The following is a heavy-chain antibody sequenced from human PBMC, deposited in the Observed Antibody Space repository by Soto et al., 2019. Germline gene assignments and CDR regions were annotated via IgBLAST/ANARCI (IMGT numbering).Heavy chain of an antibody. V-gene: IGHV3-30-3*01. J-gene: IGHJ4*02. CDR2: ISYDGSNK. CDR3: ARGSGYSYGSRGFDY. D-gene: IGHD5-18*01. CDR1: GFTFSSYA. Sequence: QVPLVESGGGVVQPGRSLRLSCAASGFTFSSYAMHWVRQAPGKGLEWVAVISYDGSNKYYADSVKGRFTISRDNSKNTLYLQMNSLRAEDTAVYYCARGSGYSYGSRGFDYWGQGTLVTVSS.